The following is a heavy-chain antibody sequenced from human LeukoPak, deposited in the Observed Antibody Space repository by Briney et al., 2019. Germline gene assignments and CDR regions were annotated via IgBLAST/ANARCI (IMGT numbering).Heavy chain of an antibody. V-gene: IGHV3-21*01. J-gene: IGHJ3*02. D-gene: IGHD5-24*01. Sequence: NPGGSLRLSCAASGFTFSSYSMNWVRQAPGKGLEWVSSISSSSSYIYYADSVKGRFTISRDNAKNSLYLQMNSLRAEDTAVYYCAREPMGGDGYNSDGDAFDIWGQGTMVTVSS. CDR2: ISSSSSYI. CDR1: GFTFSSYS. CDR3: AREPMGGDGYNSDGDAFDI.